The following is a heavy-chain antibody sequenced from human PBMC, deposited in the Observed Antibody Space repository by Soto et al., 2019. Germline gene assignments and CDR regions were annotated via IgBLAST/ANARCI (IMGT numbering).Heavy chain of an antibody. Sequence: QVQLQESGPGLVKPSQTLSLTCTVSGGSISSGGYYWSWIRQHPGKGLEWIGYIYYSGSTYYNPSLTTRVTISASTSTNPSSLKLSSVTAADTAVYYCARGGRRSPGMDVWAQGTTVTVSS. J-gene: IGHJ6*02. CDR1: GGSISSGGYY. CDR2: IYYSGST. V-gene: IGHV4-31*03. CDR3: ARGGRRSPGMDV.